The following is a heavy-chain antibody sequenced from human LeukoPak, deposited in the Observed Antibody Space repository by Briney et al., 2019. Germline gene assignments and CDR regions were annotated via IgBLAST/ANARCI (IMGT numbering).Heavy chain of an antibody. V-gene: IGHV3-23*01. J-gene: IGHJ5*02. CDR2: ISGSGGST. CDR1: GFTFSSYA. D-gene: IGHD5-24*01. CDR3: AKGPRERRRLQKTYNWFDP. Sequence: PGGSLRLSCAASGFTFSSYAMSWVRQAPGKGLEWVSAISGSGGSTYYADSVKGRFTISRDNSKNTLYLQMNSLRAEDTAVYYCAKGPRERRRLQKTYNWFDPWGQGTLVTVSS.